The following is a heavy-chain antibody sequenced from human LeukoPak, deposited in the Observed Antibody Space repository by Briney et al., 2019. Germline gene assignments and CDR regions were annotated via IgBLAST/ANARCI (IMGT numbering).Heavy chain of an antibody. Sequence: PSETLSLTCTVSGGSISSSSYYWGWIRQPPGQGLEWIGSLYYTGSIYHNPSLKSRVTISVETSKNQFSLKVTSVTADDTAVYYCAGNNFYYFAYWGQGSLVTVSS. V-gene: IGHV4-39*01. CDR1: GGSISSSSYY. J-gene: IGHJ4*02. D-gene: IGHD5-24*01. CDR2: LYYTGSI. CDR3: AGNNFYYFAY.